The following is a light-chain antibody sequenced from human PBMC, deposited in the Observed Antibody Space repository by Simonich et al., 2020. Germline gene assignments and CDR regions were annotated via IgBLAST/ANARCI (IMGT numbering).Light chain of an antibody. J-gene: IGKJ5*01. Sequence: DIVMTQSPDSLAVSLGERATINCKSSQSVLYSSNNKNYLAWYQQKPGQPPKLLIYCAPTRESGVPDRFSGSGSGTDFTLTISSLQAEDVAVYYCQQYYSTPITFGQGTRLEIK. CDR3: QQYYSTPIT. CDR1: QSVLYSSNNKNY. CDR2: CAP. V-gene: IGKV4-1*01.